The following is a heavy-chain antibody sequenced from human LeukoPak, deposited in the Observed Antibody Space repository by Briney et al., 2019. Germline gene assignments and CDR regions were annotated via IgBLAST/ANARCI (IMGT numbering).Heavy chain of an antibody. CDR2: IGGSGGST. J-gene: IGHJ4*02. V-gene: IGHV3-23*01. CDR3: AKSPNFYDSSVDY. CDR1: GFTFSSYA. Sequence: GRSLRLSCAASGFTFSSYAMSWVRQAPGKGLEWVSGIGGSGGSTYFADSVKGRFTVSRDNSNNTLYLQMNSLRAEDTAVYYCAKSPNFYDSSVDYWGQGTLVTVSS. D-gene: IGHD3-22*01.